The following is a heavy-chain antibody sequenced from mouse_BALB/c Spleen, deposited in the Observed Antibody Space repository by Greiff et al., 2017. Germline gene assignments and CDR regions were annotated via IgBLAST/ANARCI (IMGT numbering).Heavy chain of an antibody. CDR1: GFTFSSYA. V-gene: IGHV5-6-5*01. CDR3: ARAGNPDYAMDY. J-gene: IGHJ4*01. Sequence: EVQLVESGGGLVKPGGSLKLSCAASGFTFSSYAMSWVRQTPEKRLEWVASISSGGSTYYPDSVKGRFTISRDNARNILYLQMSSLRSEDTAMYYCARAGNPDYAMDYWGQGTSVTVSS. CDR2: ISSGGST.